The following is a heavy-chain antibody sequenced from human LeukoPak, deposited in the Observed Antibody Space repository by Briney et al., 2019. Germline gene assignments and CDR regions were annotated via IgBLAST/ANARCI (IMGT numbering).Heavy chain of an antibody. CDR2: INPNSGGT. CDR3: ARDPYYYDSSGYLPI. V-gene: IGHV1-2*06. D-gene: IGHD3-22*01. J-gene: IGHJ3*02. CDR1: GGTFSDYA. Sequence: ASVNVSCKASGGTFSDYAINWVRQAPGQGLEWMGRINPNSGGTNYAQKFQGRVTMTRDTPISTAYMELSRLRSDDTAVYYCARDPYYYDSSGYLPIWGQGTMVTVSS.